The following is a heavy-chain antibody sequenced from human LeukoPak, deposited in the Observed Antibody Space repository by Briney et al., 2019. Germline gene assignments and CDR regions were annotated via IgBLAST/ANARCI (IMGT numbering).Heavy chain of an antibody. V-gene: IGHV4-34*01. CDR3: AREREGYFDL. CDR1: DGSITNYD. Sequence: SETLSLTCTVSDGSITNYDWSWVRQPPGKGLEWIGEINHSGSTNYNPSLTSRVTISVDTSKNQFSVKLSAVTAADTAVYYCAREREGYFDLWGRGTLVTVSS. CDR2: INHSGST. J-gene: IGHJ2*01.